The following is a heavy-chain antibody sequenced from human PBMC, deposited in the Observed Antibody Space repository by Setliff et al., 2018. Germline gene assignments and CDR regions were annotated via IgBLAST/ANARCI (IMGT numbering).Heavy chain of an antibody. D-gene: IGHD3-10*01. J-gene: IGHJ4*02. Sequence: PSETLSLTCTVSGGSMTSYYWSWIRQSPWKGLEWIGYVHYSGDSNYNPSLKSRVTMSVDTSENQFSLNLRSVTAADTAVYYCARQPSSGSYYNPRPYYFDYWGQGTLVTVS. CDR1: GGSMTSYY. CDR3: ARQPSSGSYYNPRPYYFDY. V-gene: IGHV4-59*13. CDR2: VHYSGDS.